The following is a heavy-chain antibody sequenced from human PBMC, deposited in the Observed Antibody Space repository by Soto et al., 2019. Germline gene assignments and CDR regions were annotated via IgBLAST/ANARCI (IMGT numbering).Heavy chain of an antibody. J-gene: IGHJ4*02. V-gene: IGHV1-69*04. CDR1: GGTFSSYT. CDR3: AREEAVGTGACVY. Sequence: SVKVSCKASGGTFSSYTISWVRQAPGQGLEWMGRIIPLLGITNYAQKFQGGVTITADKSTSTAYMELRSLRSDDTAVYYCAREEAVGTGACVYWGQGTLVTVSS. D-gene: IGHD1-26*01. CDR2: IIPLLGIT.